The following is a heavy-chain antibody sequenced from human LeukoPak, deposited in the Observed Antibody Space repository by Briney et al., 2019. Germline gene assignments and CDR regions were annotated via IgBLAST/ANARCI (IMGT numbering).Heavy chain of an antibody. V-gene: IGHV4-34*01. Sequence: PSETLSLTCAVYGGSFSGYYWSWIRQPPGKGLEWIGEINHSGSTNYNPSLKSRVTISVDTSKNQFSLKLSSVTAADTAVYYCARPRYCSSTSCLDHDAFDIWGQGTMVTVSS. D-gene: IGHD2-2*01. CDR2: INHSGST. CDR1: GGSFSGYY. CDR3: ARPRYCSSTSCLDHDAFDI. J-gene: IGHJ3*02.